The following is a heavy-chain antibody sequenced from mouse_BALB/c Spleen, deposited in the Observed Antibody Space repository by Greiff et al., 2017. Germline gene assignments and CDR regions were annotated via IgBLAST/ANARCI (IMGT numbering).Heavy chain of an antibody. D-gene: IGHD1-1*01. CDR1: GFSLTSYD. V-gene: IGHV2-9-2*01. Sequence: VMLVESGPGLVAPSQSLSITCTVSGFSLTSYDISWIRQPPGKGLEWLGVIWTGGGTNYNSAFMSRLSISKDNSKSQVFLKMNSLQTDDTAMYYCARDYYGSSYGWYFDVWGAGTTVTVSS. CDR3: ARDYYGSSYGWYFDV. CDR2: IWTGGGT. J-gene: IGHJ1*01.